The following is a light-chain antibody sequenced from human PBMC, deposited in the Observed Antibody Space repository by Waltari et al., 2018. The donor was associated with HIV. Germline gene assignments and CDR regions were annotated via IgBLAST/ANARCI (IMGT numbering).Light chain of an antibody. Sequence: DIQMTHSPSSLSASVGDRVTITCRAIQIITTYLNWYQQKPGRVPRVLIYAASTLQDGVPSRFSGSGSGTDFTLTIRSLQPEDSATYFCQQSFTIPRTFAQGTKVEIK. V-gene: IGKV1-39*01. J-gene: IGKJ1*01. CDR2: AAS. CDR1: QIITTY. CDR3: QQSFTIPRT.